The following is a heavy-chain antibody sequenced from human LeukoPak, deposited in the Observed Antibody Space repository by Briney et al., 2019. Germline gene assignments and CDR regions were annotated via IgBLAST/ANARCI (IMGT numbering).Heavy chain of an antibody. CDR2: IYYSGST. CDR1: GASISTDY. CDR3: ARDRIGSGYHGGDAFDI. Sequence: SETLSLTCTVSGASISTDYWSWIRQPPGKGLEWIGYIYYSGSTNYKPSLKSRVSISVDTSKNQFSLHLTSVTAADTAVYCCARDRIGSGYHGGDAFDIWGQGAMVTVSS. D-gene: IGHD5-12*01. V-gene: IGHV4-59*01. J-gene: IGHJ3*02.